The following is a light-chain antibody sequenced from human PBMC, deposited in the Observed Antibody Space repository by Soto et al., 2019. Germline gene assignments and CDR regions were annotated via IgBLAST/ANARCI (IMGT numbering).Light chain of an antibody. CDR1: SSHIGSNT. Sequence: QCVLTQPPSASVTPGQRVIISCFGSSSHIGSNTVNWYQQLPGTAPKLLIYSNNQRPSGVPDRFSGSKSGNTASLTISGLQAEDEADYSCSSYTSSSTRVFGGGTQLTVL. V-gene: IGLV1-44*01. CDR2: SNN. CDR3: SSYTSSSTRV. J-gene: IGLJ2*01.